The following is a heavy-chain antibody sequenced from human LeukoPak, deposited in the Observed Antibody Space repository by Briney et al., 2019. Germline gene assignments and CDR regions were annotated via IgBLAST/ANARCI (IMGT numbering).Heavy chain of an antibody. J-gene: IGHJ6*02. CDR3: AREISGYYYGMDV. V-gene: IGHV4-34*01. CDR1: GGSFSGYY. D-gene: IGHD1-26*01. Sequence: SETLSLTCAVYGGSFSGYYSSWIRQPPGKGLEWIGEINQSGSTNYNPSLRSRVTISVDTSKSQFSLKLSSVTAADTAVYYCAREISGYYYGMDVWGQGTTVTVSS. CDR2: INQSGST.